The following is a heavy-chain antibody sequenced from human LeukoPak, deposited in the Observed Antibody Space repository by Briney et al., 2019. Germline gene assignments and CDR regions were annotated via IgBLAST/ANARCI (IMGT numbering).Heavy chain of an antibody. CDR3: ARLKEGIDY. Sequence: SETLSLTCAVSGGSISGSSYYWGWIRQPPGKGLVWIGSIYYSGNTYYNPSLKSRVTISVDTSKNQFSLKLSSVTAADTAVYYCARLKEGIDYWGQGTLVTVSS. CDR1: GGSISGSSYY. D-gene: IGHD3-10*01. J-gene: IGHJ4*02. V-gene: IGHV4-39*01. CDR2: IYYSGNT.